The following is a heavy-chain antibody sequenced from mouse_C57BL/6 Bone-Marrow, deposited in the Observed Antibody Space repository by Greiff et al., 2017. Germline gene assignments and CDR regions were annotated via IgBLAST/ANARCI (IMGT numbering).Heavy chain of an antibody. D-gene: IGHD1-1*01. J-gene: IGHJ3*01. CDR3: ARDGSRDY. CDR2: INIGNGYT. CDR1: GYTFTSYG. V-gene: IGHV1-58*01. Sequence: VQLQQSGAELVRPGSSVKMSCKTSGYTFTSYGINWVKQRPGQGLEWIGYINIGNGYTEYNEKFKGKATLTSDTSSSTAYMQLSSLASEDSAIXFCARDGSRDYWGQGTLVTVSA.